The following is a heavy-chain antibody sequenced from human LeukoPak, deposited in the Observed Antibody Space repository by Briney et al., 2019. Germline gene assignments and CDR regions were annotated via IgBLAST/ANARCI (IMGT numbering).Heavy chain of an antibody. CDR3: AKAARGVTYYYYYMDV. V-gene: IGHV3-23*01. CDR2: ISGSGGST. Sequence: GGSLRLSCAGSGFTFSSYSMNWVRQAPGKGLEWVSAISGSGGSTYYADSVKGRFTISRDNSKNTLYLQMNSLRAEDTAVYYCAKAARGVTYYYYYMDVWGKGTTVTISS. D-gene: IGHD3-10*01. J-gene: IGHJ6*03. CDR1: GFTFSSYS.